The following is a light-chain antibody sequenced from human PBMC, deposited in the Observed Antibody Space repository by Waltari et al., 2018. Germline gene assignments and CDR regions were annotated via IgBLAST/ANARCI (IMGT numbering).Light chain of an antibody. Sequence: QSVLTQPPSTSGTPGQRVTISCSGSSDNIGSNNENWYQQHPGTAPKLLIYTNNQRPSGVPDRFSGSKSGTSASLAISGLQSEDEAGYYCAAWDDSLNGVVFGGGTKLTVL. V-gene: IGLV1-44*01. CDR2: TNN. CDR3: AAWDDSLNGVV. J-gene: IGLJ2*01. CDR1: SDNIGSNN.